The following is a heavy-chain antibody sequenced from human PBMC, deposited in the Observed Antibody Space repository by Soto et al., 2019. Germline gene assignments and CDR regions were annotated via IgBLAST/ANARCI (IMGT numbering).Heavy chain of an antibody. CDR2: IYHSGTT. D-gene: IGHD1-26*01. J-gene: IGHJ5*02. V-gene: IGHV4-39*01. CDR3: ATQRWEKPKWFDP. Sequence: QLQLQESGPGLVKPSETLSLTCSISGGSISSTFYYWGWIRQPPGKGLEWIGSIYHSGTTFYNPSLKSRVTISVDTSKNQFSLKVGSVTAADTAVYYCATQRWEKPKWFDPWGQGTLVIVSS. CDR1: GGSISSTFYY.